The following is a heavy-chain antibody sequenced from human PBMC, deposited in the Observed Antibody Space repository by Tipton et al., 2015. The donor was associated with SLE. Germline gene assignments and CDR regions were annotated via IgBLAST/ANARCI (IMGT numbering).Heavy chain of an antibody. Sequence: TLSLTCTVSGVSFTSSSYYWGWIRQPPGKGLEWIGNIYFSGRTNYNPTLKSRVTISVDTSKSQFSLKLRSVTAADTAVYYCASYYDFWRVPAFDVWGRGAKVTVSS. V-gene: IGHV4-39*07. CDR3: ASYYDFWRVPAFDV. J-gene: IGHJ3*01. CDR1: GVSFTSSSYY. D-gene: IGHD3-3*01. CDR2: IYFSGRT.